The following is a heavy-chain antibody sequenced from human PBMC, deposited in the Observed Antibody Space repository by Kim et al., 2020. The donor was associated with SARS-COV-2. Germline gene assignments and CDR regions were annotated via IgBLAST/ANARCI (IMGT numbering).Heavy chain of an antibody. CDR2: IYYSGST. V-gene: IGHV4-59*13. Sequence: SETLSLTCTVSGGSISSYYWSWIRQPPGKGLEWIGYIYYSGSTNYNPSLKSRVTISVDTSKNQFSLKLSSVTAADTAVYYCARVDSSYYYGSGSYSGFDYWGQGTLVTVSS. D-gene: IGHD3-10*01. J-gene: IGHJ4*02. CDR1: GGSISSYY. CDR3: ARVDSSYYYGSGSYSGFDY.